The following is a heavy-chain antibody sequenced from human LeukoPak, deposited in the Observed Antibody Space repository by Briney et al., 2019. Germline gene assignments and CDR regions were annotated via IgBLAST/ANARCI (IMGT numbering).Heavy chain of an antibody. CDR2: IYSDGIT. D-gene: IGHD5-12*01. CDR3: ASTSIIRGYDHDQYY. V-gene: IGHV3-53*01. Sequence: SLRLSCAASGFTVSSNYMSWVCHAPGKGLEWVSVIYSDGITSTAASVKGRFTISRDNSINTLYLQMSNLRAEDTTLYYCASTSIIRGYDHDQYYWGQGTLVTVSS. J-gene: IGHJ4*02. CDR1: GFTVSSNY.